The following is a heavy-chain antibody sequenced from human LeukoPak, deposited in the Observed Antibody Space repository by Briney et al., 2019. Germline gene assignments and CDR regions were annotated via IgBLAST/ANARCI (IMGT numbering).Heavy chain of an antibody. V-gene: IGHV1-69*05. CDR1: GGTFSSYA. CDR2: IIPIFGTA. D-gene: IGHD3-22*01. CDR3: ARGATVGSSGYNLIDY. J-gene: IGHJ4*02. Sequence: SVKVSCKASGGTFSSYAISWVRQAPGQGLEWMGGIIPIFGTANYAQKFQGRVTITTDESTSTAYMELSSLRSEDTAVYYCARGATVGSSGYNLIDYWGQGTLVTVSS.